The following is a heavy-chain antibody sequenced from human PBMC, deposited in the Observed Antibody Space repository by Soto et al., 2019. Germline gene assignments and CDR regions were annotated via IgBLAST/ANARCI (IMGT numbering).Heavy chain of an antibody. CDR1: GFIFSASW. D-gene: IGHD2-15*01. CDR3: AVHSGVTFDS. J-gene: IGHJ4*02. V-gene: IGHV3-7*05. Sequence: GGSLRLSCAASGFIFSASWMTWFRQAPGKGLEWVANIKQDGSEQYYVDSVKGRFTISRDNAENSLYLHMNSLRAEDTAVYYCAVHSGVTFDSWGQGALVTVSS. CDR2: IKQDGSEQ.